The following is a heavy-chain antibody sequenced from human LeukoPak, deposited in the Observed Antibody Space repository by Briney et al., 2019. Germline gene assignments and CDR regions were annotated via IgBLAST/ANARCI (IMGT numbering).Heavy chain of an antibody. J-gene: IGHJ4*02. CDR3: ARGLAARGDY. CDR1: GGSFSGYY. D-gene: IGHD6-6*01. V-gene: IGHV4-34*01. Sequence: PSETLSLTCAVYGGSFSGYYWSWIRQPPGKGLEWIGEINHSGSTNYNPSLKSRVTISVDTSKNQFSLKLSSVTAADTAVYYCARGLAARGDYWGQGTLVTVSS. CDR2: INHSGST.